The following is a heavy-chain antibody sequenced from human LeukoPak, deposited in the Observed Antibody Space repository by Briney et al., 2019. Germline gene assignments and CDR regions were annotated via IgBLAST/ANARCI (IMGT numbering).Heavy chain of an antibody. CDR2: ISSSSSYI. V-gene: IGHV3-21*01. CDR3: ARDGGSAWFLDY. Sequence: GGSLRLSCAASGFTFDDYGMSWVRQAPGKGLEWVSSISSSSSYIYYADSVKGRFTISRDNAKNSLYLQMNSLRAEDTAVYYCARDGGSAWFLDYWGQGTLVTVSS. J-gene: IGHJ4*02. D-gene: IGHD6-19*01. CDR1: GFTFDDYG.